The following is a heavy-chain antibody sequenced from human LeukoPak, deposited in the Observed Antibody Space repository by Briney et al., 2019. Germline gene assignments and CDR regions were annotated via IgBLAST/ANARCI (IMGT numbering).Heavy chain of an antibody. Sequence: SETLSLTCTVSGGSISSSSYYWGWIRQPPGKGLEWIGSIYYSGSTYYNPSLKSRVTISVDTSKNQFSLKLSSVTAADTAVYYCARLGGYCSGGSCNYYYYMDVWSKGTTVTVSS. J-gene: IGHJ6*03. V-gene: IGHV4-39*01. CDR3: ARLGGYCSGGSCNYYYYMDV. D-gene: IGHD2-15*01. CDR1: GGSISSSSYY. CDR2: IYYSGST.